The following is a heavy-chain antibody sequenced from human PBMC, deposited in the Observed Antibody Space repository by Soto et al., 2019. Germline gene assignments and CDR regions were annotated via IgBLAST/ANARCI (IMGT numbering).Heavy chain of an antibody. V-gene: IGHV3-53*01. D-gene: IGHD3-3*01. CDR2: IYSGRTT. CDR1: GFSVSDYY. Sequence: GGSLRLSXAASGFSVSDYYMNWVRQAPGKGLEWVSIIYSGRTTYYADSVKGRFTISRDDSKNTLYLQMNSLRPEDTALYYCVRGPADSMLRLLEWPYGDYWGQGTLVTVSS. J-gene: IGHJ4*02. CDR3: VRGPADSMLRLLEWPYGDY.